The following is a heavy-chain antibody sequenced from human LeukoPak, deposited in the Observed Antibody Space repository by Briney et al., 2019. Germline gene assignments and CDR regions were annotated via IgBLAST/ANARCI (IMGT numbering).Heavy chain of an antibody. CDR2: IYHSGST. J-gene: IGHJ4*02. CDR3: ARVTHSYGSGYYPY. V-gene: IGHV4-38-2*02. D-gene: IGHD3-10*01. CDR1: GYSISSGFY. Sequence: PSETLSLTCTVSGYSISSGFYWGWIRQPPGKGLEWIGNIYHSGSTYYNPSLKSRVTISVDTTKNQFSLKLNSVTAADTAVYYCARVTHSYGSGYYPYWGQGTLVTVSS.